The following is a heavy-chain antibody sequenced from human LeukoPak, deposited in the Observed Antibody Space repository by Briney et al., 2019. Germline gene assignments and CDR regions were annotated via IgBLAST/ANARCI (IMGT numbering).Heavy chain of an antibody. Sequence: GASVKVSCKASGYTFTSYGISWVRQAPGQGLEWMGWISAYNGNTNYAQKLQGRVTMTTDTSTSTAYMELRSLRSDDTAVYYCARDLGLRYFDWSYASFDYWGQGTLVTVSS. CDR1: GYTFTSYG. D-gene: IGHD3-9*01. CDR2: ISAYNGNT. J-gene: IGHJ4*02. V-gene: IGHV1-18*01. CDR3: ARDLGLRYFDWSYASFDY.